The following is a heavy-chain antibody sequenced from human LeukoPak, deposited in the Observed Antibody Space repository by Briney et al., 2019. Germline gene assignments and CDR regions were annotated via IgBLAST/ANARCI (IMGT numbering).Heavy chain of an antibody. J-gene: IGHJ4*02. V-gene: IGHV4-30-2*01. CDR3: ARGSPMVVFDY. CDR1: GGSISSGGYY. Sequence: SQTLSLTCTVSGGSISSGGYYWSWIRQPPGKGLEWIGYIYHSGSTYYNPSLKSRVTISVDRSKNQFSLKLSSVTAADTAVYYCARGSPMVVFDYWGQGTLVTVSS. CDR2: IYHSGST. D-gene: IGHD3-22*01.